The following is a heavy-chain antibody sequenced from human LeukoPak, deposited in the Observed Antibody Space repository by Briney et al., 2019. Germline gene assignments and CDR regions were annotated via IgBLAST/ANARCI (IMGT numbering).Heavy chain of an antibody. Sequence: GWSLRLSCAASGFTVSSNYMSWVRQAPAKGLAWVSVIYSGGSTYYADSVKGRFTISRHNSKNTLYLQMNSLRAEDTAVYYCASGFAYDSSGPLDYWGQGTLVTVSS. J-gene: IGHJ4*02. CDR2: IYSGGST. CDR1: GFTVSSNY. V-gene: IGHV3-53*04. CDR3: ASGFAYDSSGPLDY. D-gene: IGHD3-22*01.